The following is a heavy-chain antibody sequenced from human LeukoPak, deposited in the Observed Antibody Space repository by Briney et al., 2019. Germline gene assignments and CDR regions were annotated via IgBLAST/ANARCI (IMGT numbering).Heavy chain of an antibody. CDR2: ISWDGGNT. J-gene: IGHJ4*02. CDR3: AKTYPSYSHYFDY. Sequence: GGSLRLSCAASGFTFSSYAMSWVRQAPGKGLEWVSLISWDGGNTCYADSVKGRFTISRDNSKNSLYLQMNSLRTEDTALYYCAKTYPSYSHYFDYWGQGTLVTVSS. D-gene: IGHD3-10*01. CDR1: GFTFSSYA. V-gene: IGHV3-43*02.